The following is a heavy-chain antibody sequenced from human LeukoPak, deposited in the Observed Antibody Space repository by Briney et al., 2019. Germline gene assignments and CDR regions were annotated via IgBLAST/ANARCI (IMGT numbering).Heavy chain of an antibody. D-gene: IGHD4-11*01. Sequence: QPGGSLRLSCAASGFTFRGYAMSWVRQAPGEGLEWVSGISGSGGSTYYADSVKGRFTISRDDAKNSVYLQMDSLRAEDTAVYYCARVRDDYTYFDCWGQGTLVTVSS. CDR3: ARVRDDYTYFDC. V-gene: IGHV3-23*01. J-gene: IGHJ4*02. CDR1: GFTFRGYA. CDR2: ISGSGGST.